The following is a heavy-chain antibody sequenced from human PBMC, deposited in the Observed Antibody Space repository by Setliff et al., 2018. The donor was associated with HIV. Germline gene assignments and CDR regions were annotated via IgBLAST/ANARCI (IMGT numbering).Heavy chain of an antibody. D-gene: IGHD6-19*01. V-gene: IGHV1-18*01. Sequence: ASVKVSCKASGYIFTSYGISWVRQAPGQGLEWMGWISAYNGNTNYAQKFQGRVSMTIDTSTSTAYMGLRSLRPDDTAVYFCAREIEQWLVDYWGQGPLGAYSS. CDR3: AREIEQWLVDY. J-gene: IGHJ4*02. CDR1: GYIFTSYG. CDR2: ISAYNGNT.